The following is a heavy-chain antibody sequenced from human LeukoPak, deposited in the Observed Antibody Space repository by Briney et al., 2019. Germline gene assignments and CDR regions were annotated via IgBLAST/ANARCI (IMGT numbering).Heavy chain of an antibody. V-gene: IGHV4-38-2*02. CDR2: IYHSGST. Sequence: KASETLSLTCTVSGYSISSGYYWGWIRQPPGKGLEWIGSIYHSGSTYYNPSLKSRVTISVDTSKNQFSLKLSSVTAAGTAVYYCARPNYGGIPYYFDYWGQGTLVTVSS. J-gene: IGHJ4*02. CDR3: ARPNYGGIPYYFDY. CDR1: GYSISSGYY. D-gene: IGHD4-23*01.